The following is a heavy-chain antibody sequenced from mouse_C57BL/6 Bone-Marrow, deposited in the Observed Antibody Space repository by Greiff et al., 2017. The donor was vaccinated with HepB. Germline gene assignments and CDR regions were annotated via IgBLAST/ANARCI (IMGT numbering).Heavy chain of an antibody. D-gene: IGHD1-1*01. CDR3: ARGLITTSFDV. J-gene: IGHJ1*03. V-gene: IGHV1-81*01. CDR2: IYPRSGNT. CDR1: GYTFTSYG. Sequence: SGAELARPGASVKLSCKASGYTFTSYGISWVKQRTGQGLEWIGEIYPRSGNTYYNEKFKGKATLTADKSSSTAYMELRSLTSEDSAVYFCARGLITTSFDVWGTGTTVTVSS.